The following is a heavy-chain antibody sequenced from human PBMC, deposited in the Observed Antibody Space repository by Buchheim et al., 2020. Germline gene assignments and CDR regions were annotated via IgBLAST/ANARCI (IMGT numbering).Heavy chain of an antibody. J-gene: IGHJ4*02. CDR2: INHSGST. CDR1: GGSFSGYY. Sequence: QVQLQQWGAGLSKPSETLSLTCAVYGGSFSGYYWSWIRQPPGKGLEWIGEINHSGSTNYNPSLKSRVTISVDTSKNQFSLKLSSVTAADTAVYYCARKPRWLVPGKYYFDYWGQGTL. D-gene: IGHD3-10*01. CDR3: ARKPRWLVPGKYYFDY. V-gene: IGHV4-34*01.